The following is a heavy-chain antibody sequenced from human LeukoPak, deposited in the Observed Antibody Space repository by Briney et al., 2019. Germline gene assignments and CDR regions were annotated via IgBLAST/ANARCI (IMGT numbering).Heavy chain of an antibody. J-gene: IGHJ5*02. CDR3: ASYDFWSGQTHNWFDP. Sequence: SETLSLTCAVYGGSFSGYYWSWIRQPPGKGLEWIGEINHSGSTSYNPSLKSRVTISVDTSKNQFSLKLSSVTAADTAVYYCASYDFWSGQTHNWFDPWGQGTLVTVSS. V-gene: IGHV4-34*01. D-gene: IGHD3-3*01. CDR1: GGSFSGYY. CDR2: INHSGST.